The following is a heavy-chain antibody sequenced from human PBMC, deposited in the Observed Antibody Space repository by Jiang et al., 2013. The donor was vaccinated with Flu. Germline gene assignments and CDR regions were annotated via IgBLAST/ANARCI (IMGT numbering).Heavy chain of an antibody. Sequence: SGYAFTTYSMNWVRQAPGQGLEWMGWINTNTGDTMYARGFGGRFVFSLDTSVSTAYLQISSLRAEDTAVYYCARDLGYYFDSSAPWGQGTLVSVSS. V-gene: IGHV7-4-1*02. J-gene: IGHJ1*01. CDR2: INTNTGDT. CDR3: ARDLGYYFDSSAP. D-gene: IGHD3-22*01. CDR1: GYAFTTYS.